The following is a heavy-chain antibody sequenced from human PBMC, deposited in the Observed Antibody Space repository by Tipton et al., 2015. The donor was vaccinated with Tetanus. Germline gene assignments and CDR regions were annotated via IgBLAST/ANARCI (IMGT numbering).Heavy chain of an antibody. V-gene: IGHV4-39*01. CDR3: ARGHGSGRNSFRFEY. Sequence: TLSLTCTVSGASISSSRRFDCGWIRQPPGKGLEWIGTISYSGSTSYSPSLKSRVTMSVDTSRNQFSLNLTSVTAADTAVYYCARGHGSGRNSFRFEYWGQGTLVAVSS. CDR2: ISYSGST. J-gene: IGHJ4*02. CDR1: GASISSSRRFD. D-gene: IGHD3-10*01.